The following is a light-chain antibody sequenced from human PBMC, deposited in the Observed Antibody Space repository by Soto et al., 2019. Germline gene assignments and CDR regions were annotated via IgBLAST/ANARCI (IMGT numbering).Light chain of an antibody. CDR3: QQVDSYPRT. V-gene: IGKV1-12*01. CDR1: QGIGTD. CDR2: ASS. Sequence: DIQMTQSPSSVSASVGDRVTITFRARQGIGTDLGWYQQKIGKAPTVLIYASSNLQTRVPSRFSGSGSGTDFSLTLSSLHHEDVATYYCQQVDSYPRTFGQGTKV. J-gene: IGKJ1*01.